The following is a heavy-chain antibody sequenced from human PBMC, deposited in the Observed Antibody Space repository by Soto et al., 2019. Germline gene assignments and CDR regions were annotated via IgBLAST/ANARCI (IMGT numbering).Heavy chain of an antibody. V-gene: IGHV1-69*12. J-gene: IGHJ4*02. CDR2: IIPMFDTP. CDR3: ASSGGLDRDFNY. CDR1: GGTFSSDS. D-gene: IGHD2-15*01. Sequence: QVQLVQSGAEVKKPGSSVKVSCKASGGTFSSDSFSWVRQAPGQGLEWMGGIIPMFDTPIYAQKFQDRVTITADESTSPAYMQLSSLRSGDTAVYYCASSGGLDRDFNYWGQGSLVTVSS.